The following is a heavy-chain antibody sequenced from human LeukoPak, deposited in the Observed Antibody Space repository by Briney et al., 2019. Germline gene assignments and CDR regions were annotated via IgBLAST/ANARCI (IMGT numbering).Heavy chain of an antibody. CDR2: SWYDGSKS. Sequence: GGSLRLSCTASGYRFSDHGIHWVRQAPGKGLEWVAISWYDGSKSYFVDSVKGRFTISRDNSKNLVYLQMNSLTAEDTAVYYCARDLGGIGYWGQGTLVTVSS. CDR1: GYRFSDHG. J-gene: IGHJ4*02. V-gene: IGHV3-33*01. CDR3: ARDLGGIGY. D-gene: IGHD1-26*01.